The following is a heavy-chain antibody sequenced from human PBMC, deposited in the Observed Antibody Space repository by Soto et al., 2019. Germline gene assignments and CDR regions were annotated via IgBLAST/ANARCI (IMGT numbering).Heavy chain of an antibody. D-gene: IGHD6-13*01. CDR2: IYYSGST. J-gene: IGHJ2*01. Sequence: SSETLSLTCTVSGGSIISYYWSWIRQPPGKGLEWIGYIYYSGSTNYNPSLKSRVTISVDTSKNQFSLKLSSVTAADTAVYYCARLIPPGSSSWYSACYFDLWCRGTLV. CDR3: ARLIPPGSSSWYSACYFDL. V-gene: IGHV4-59*08. CDR1: GGSIISYY.